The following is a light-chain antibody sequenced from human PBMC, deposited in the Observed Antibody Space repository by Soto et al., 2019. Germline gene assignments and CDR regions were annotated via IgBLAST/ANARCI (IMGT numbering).Light chain of an antibody. CDR1: QSVSNW. CDR2: DAS. CDR3: QHDSSYPGP. V-gene: IGKV1-5*01. J-gene: IGKJ2*01. Sequence: IQMTQSPSTLSASVGDRVTITCRASQSVSNWLAWPQHKPGTAPKLLIYDASSLESGVPSRIRGSGAGPEFTLPISRLQPDDFAAYQCQHDSSYPGPFGHGTNLEIK.